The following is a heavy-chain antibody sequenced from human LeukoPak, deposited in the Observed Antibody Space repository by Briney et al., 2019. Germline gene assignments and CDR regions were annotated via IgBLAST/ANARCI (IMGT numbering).Heavy chain of an antibody. CDR3: AKTLRRVNDAFDI. CDR2: ISGSGGST. J-gene: IGHJ3*02. D-gene: IGHD3-9*01. Sequence: GGSLRLSCAASGFTFSSYAMSWVRQAPGKGLEWVSAISGSGGSTYYADSMKGRFTISRDNSKNTLYLQMNSLRAEDTAVYYCAKTLRRVNDAFDIWGQGTMATVSS. V-gene: IGHV3-23*01. CDR1: GFTFSSYA.